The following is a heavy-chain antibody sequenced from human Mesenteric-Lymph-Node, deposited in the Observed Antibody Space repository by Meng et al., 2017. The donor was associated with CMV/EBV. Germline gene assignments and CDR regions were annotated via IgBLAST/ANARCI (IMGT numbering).Heavy chain of an antibody. J-gene: IGHJ5*02. D-gene: IGHD3-22*01. Sequence: GGPLRLSCAASGFTVSSNYMNWVRQAPGKGLEWVSYISSSGSTIYYADSVKGRFTISRDNAKNSLYLQMNSLRDEDTAVYYCARGVYDSSGYYYPWGQGTLVTVSS. V-gene: IGHV3-48*02. CDR2: ISSSGSTI. CDR3: ARGVYDSSGYYYP. CDR1: GFTVSSNY.